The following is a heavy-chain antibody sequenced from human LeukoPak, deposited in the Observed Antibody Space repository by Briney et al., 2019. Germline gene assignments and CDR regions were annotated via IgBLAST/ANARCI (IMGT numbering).Heavy chain of an antibody. CDR1: GGSISSYY. CDR2: IYYSGTT. Sequence: PSETLSLTCTVSGGSISSYYWSWIRQPPGKGLEWIGYIYYSGTTNYNPSLKCRVTISVDTSKNQFSLKLSSVTAADTAGYYCARGVYIAAAQYGYWGQGTLVTVSS. J-gene: IGHJ4*02. CDR3: ARGVYIAAAQYGY. V-gene: IGHV4-59*01. D-gene: IGHD6-13*01.